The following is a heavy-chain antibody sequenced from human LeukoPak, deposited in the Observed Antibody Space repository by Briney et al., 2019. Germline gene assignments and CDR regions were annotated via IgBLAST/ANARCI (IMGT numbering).Heavy chain of an antibody. CDR3: ATITIFGVAHDY. Sequence: SETLSLTCTVSGGSISNSSYYWGWIRQPPGKGLEWIGTLYYGGSTYYNPSLKSRVTISVDTSKNQFSLKLSSVTAADTAVYYCATITIFGVAHDYWGQGTLVTVSS. CDR1: GGSISNSSYY. D-gene: IGHD3-3*01. J-gene: IGHJ4*02. V-gene: IGHV4-39*01. CDR2: LYYGGST.